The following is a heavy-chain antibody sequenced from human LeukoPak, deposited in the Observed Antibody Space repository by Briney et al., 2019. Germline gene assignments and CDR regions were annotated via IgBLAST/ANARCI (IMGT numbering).Heavy chain of an antibody. D-gene: IGHD5-12*01. J-gene: IGHJ4*02. CDR2: ISSSSSNI. CDR1: GFTFSSYS. Sequence: GGSLRLSCAASGFTFSSYSMNWVRQAPGKGLEWVSSISSSSSNIYYADSVKGRFTISRDNAKNSLYLQMNSLRAEHTAVCYCARVKVATTIFDYWGQGTLVTVSS. CDR3: ARVKVATTIFDY. V-gene: IGHV3-21*01.